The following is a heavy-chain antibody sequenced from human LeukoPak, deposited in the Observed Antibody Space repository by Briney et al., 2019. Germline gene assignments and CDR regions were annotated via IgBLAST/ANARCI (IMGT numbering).Heavy chain of an antibody. CDR2: IYYSGST. CDR1: GGSISSYY. V-gene: IGHV4-59*08. Sequence: PSETLSLTCTVSGGSISSYYWSWIRQPPGKGLEWIGYIYYSGSTNYNPSLKSRVTISVDTSKNQFSLKLSSVTAADTAVYYCARQYYHYYMDVWGKGTTVTVSS. J-gene: IGHJ6*03. CDR3: ARQYYHYYMDV.